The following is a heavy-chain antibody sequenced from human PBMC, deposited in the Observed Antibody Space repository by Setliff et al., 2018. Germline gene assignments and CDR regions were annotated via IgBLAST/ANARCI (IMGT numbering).Heavy chain of an antibody. D-gene: IGHD2-2*01. Sequence: PGGSLRLSCVASGFTFSRYWMSWVRQAPGKGLEWVANIKEDGSEKYYVDSVKGRFTMSRDNAKNSLYLQMNSLRAEDMALYYCAKGYCSSTSCYVDYWGQGTLVTVSS. J-gene: IGHJ4*02. CDR3: AKGYCSSTSCYVDY. CDR2: IKEDGSEK. V-gene: IGHV3-7*03. CDR1: GFTFSRYW.